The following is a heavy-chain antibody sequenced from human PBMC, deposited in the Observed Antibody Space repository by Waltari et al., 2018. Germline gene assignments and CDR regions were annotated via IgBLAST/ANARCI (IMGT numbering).Heavy chain of an antibody. CDR1: GGSISSYY. D-gene: IGHD3-3*01. Sequence: QVQLQESGPGLVKPSETLSLTCTVSGGSISSYYWSWIRQPAGKGLEWIGRIYTSGSTSHHPSLHVRVTMSVDTSKNQFSLKRSSVSAADTAVYYWARGHNPYYDFWSGYSPYNWFDPWGQGTLVTVSS. J-gene: IGHJ5*02. V-gene: IGHV4-4*07. CDR3: ARGHNPYYDFWSGYSPYNWFDP. CDR2: IYTSGST.